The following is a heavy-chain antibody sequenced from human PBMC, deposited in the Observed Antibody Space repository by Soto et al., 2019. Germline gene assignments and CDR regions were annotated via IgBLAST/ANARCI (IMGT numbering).Heavy chain of an antibody. Sequence: VQLVDSGGGLVKPGGSLTLSCEASGFTFTDYHMSWIRQAPGKGLEWVALISETGSHTVYAESVQGRFSISRDNARPSVFLQMNSLRSEDTAVYFCARSLRATSPLTLWGQGTPVTVTS. D-gene: IGHD7-27*01. V-gene: IGHV3-11*06. CDR3: ARSLRATSPLTL. J-gene: IGHJ4*02. CDR2: ISETGSHT. CDR1: GFTFTDYH.